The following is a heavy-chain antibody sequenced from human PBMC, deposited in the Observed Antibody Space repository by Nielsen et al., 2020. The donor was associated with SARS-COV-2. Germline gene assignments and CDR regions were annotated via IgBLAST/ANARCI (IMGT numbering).Heavy chain of an antibody. V-gene: IGHV4-39*07. CDR1: GGSISSSSYY. CDR3: ARLYSSSDAFDI. J-gene: IGHJ3*02. D-gene: IGHD6-13*01. Sequence: SETLSLTCTVSGGSISSSSYYWGWIRQPPGKGLEWIGSIYYSGSTYYNPSLKSRVTISVDTSKNQFSLKLSSVTAADTAVYYCARLYSSSDAFDIWGQGTMVTVSS. CDR2: IYYSGST.